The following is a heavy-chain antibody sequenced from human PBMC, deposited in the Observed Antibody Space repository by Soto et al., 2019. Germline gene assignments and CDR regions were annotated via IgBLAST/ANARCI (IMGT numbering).Heavy chain of an antibody. Sequence: SETLSLTCTVSGGSTSSDNYWSWIRQPPGKGLEWIGHIYYSGNTDYNPSLKSRLAISIDTSKNQFSLKLSSVTAADTAVYFCAREGGESSDGLCYFDSWGQGSLVTVSS. J-gene: IGHJ4*02. CDR1: GGSTSSDNY. CDR3: AREGGESSDGLCYFDS. D-gene: IGHD3-16*01. CDR2: IYYSGNT. V-gene: IGHV4-30-4*01.